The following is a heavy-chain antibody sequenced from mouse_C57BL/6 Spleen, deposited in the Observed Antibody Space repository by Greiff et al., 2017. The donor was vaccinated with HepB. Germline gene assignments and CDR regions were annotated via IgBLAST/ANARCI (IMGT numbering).Heavy chain of an antibody. CDR1: GYTFTSYG. D-gene: IGHD1-1*01. J-gene: IGHJ2*01. V-gene: IGHV1-81*01. Sequence: QVQLKQSGAELARPGASVKLSCKASGYTFTSYGISWVKQRTGQGLEWIGEIYPRSGNTYYNEKFKGKATLTADKSSSTAYMELRSLTCEDSAVYFCAREGYGSSPYYFDYWGQGTTLTVSS. CDR2: IYPRSGNT. CDR3: AREGYGSSPYYFDY.